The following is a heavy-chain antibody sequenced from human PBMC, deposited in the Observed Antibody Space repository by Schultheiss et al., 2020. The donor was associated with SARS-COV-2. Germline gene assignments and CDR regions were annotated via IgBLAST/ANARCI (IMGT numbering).Heavy chain of an antibody. CDR1: GGSFSGYY. CDR2: INHSGST. CDR3: AWYYDILTGLDY. D-gene: IGHD3-9*01. V-gene: IGHV4-34*01. J-gene: IGHJ4*02. Sequence: SQTLSLTCAVYGGSFSGYYWSWIRQPPGKGLEWIGEINHSGSTYYNPSLKSLVTISVDTSKNQFSLKLSSVTAADTAVYYCAWYYDILTGLDYWGQGTLVTVSS.